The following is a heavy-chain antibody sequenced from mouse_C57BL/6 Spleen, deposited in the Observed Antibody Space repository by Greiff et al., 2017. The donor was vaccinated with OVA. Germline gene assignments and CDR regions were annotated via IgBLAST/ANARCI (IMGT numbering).Heavy chain of an antibody. V-gene: IGHV1-82*01. CDR2: IYPGDGDT. Sequence: QVQLQQSGPELVKPGASVKISCKASGYAFSSSWMNWVKQRPGKGLEWIGRIYPGDGDTNYNGKFKGKATLTADKSSSTAYMQLSSLTSEDSAVYFCARSASYYGSSYRAMDYWGQGTSVTVSS. D-gene: IGHD1-1*01. CDR3: ARSASYYGSSYRAMDY. J-gene: IGHJ4*01. CDR1: GYAFSSSW.